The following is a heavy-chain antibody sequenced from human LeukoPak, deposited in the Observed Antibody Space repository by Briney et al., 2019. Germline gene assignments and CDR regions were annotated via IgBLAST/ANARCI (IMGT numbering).Heavy chain of an antibody. J-gene: IGHJ6*03. V-gene: IGHV3-30*02. CDR2: IRYDGSNK. CDR3: AKDAGSGEYYYYMDV. Sequence: GGSLRLSCAASGFTFSSYGMHWVRQAPGKGLEWVAFIRYDGSNKYYADSVKGRFTISRDNSKNTLYLQMNSLRAEDTAVYYRAKDAGSGEYYYYMDVWGKGTTVTVSS. D-gene: IGHD2-21*01. CDR1: GFTFSSYG.